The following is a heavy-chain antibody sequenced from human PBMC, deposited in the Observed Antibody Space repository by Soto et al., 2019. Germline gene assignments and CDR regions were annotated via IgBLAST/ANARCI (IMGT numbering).Heavy chain of an antibody. D-gene: IGHD5-18*01. CDR1: GGSISSSSYY. J-gene: IGHJ4*02. CDR3: ARLAAMVTGFDY. V-gene: IGHV4-39*01. Sequence: QLQLQESGPGLVKPSETLSLTCTVSGGSISSSSYYWGWIRQPPGKGLEWIGSIYYSGSTYYNPYLKSRVTISVDTSKNQFSLKLSSVTAADTAVYYCARLAAMVTGFDYWGQGTLVTVSS. CDR2: IYYSGST.